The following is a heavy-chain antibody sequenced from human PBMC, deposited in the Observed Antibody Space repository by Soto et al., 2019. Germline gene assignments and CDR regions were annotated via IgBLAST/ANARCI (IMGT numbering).Heavy chain of an antibody. CDR3: ARGRDMITFGGVIVNYYYYYGMDV. CDR1: GGTFSSYA. CDR2: IIPIFGTA. V-gene: IGHV1-69*01. Sequence: QVQLVQSGAEVKKPGSSVKVSCKASGGTFSSYAISWVRQAPGQGLEWMGGIIPIFGTANYAQKFQGRVTIPADEATSTAYMELSSLRSEDTAVYYCARGRDMITFGGVIVNYYYYYGMDVWGQGTTVTVS. D-gene: IGHD3-16*02. J-gene: IGHJ6*02.